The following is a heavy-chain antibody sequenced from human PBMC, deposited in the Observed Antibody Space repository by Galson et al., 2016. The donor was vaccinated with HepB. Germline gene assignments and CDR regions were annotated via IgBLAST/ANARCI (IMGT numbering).Heavy chain of an antibody. Sequence: SLRLSCAGSGFTFSNYVTHWIRQAPGKGLEYVSAISVNGITTYYASSVRGRFVISRDNSKSTMYLQMGSLRPEDMAVYYCARSNKGAVDVWGQGTMVTVSS. CDR3: ARSNKGAVDV. CDR1: GFTFSNYV. J-gene: IGHJ3*01. V-gene: IGHV3-64*01. CDR2: ISVNGITT. D-gene: IGHD2/OR15-2a*01.